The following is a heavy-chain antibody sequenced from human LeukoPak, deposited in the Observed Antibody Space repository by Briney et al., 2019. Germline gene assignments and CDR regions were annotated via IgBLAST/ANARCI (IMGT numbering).Heavy chain of an antibody. CDR1: GYSFTSYW. J-gene: IGHJ6*02. D-gene: IGHD6-6*01. CDR2: TYPGDSDT. CDR3: AAYTSAIAARPPPLGYYYGMDV. V-gene: IGHV5-51*01. Sequence: GESLKISCKGSGYSFTSYWIGWVRQMPGKGLEWMGITYPGDSDTRYSPSFQGQVTISADKSISTAYLQWSSLKASDTAMYYCAAYTSAIAARPPPLGYYYGMDVWGQGTTVTVSS.